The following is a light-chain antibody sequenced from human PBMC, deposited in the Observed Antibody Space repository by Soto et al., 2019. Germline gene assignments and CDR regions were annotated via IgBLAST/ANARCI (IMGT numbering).Light chain of an antibody. CDR2: AAS. CDR1: QGISSY. J-gene: IGKJ1*01. Sequence: IQLTQSPSSLSASVGDRVTITCRASQGISSYLAWYQQRPGKAPELLIYAASTLQSGVSSRFSGSGSGTDFTLTISSLQPEDYATYYCQHLSTYPRTFCPGTKVEIK. CDR3: QHLSTYPRT. V-gene: IGKV1-9*01.